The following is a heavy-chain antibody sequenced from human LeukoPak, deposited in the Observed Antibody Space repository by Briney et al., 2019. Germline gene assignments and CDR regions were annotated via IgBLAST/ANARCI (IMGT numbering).Heavy chain of an antibody. V-gene: IGHV1-2*02. Sequence: ASVKVSCKASGHTFTSYGISWVRQAPGQGLEWMGWINPNSGGTNYAQKFQGRVTMTRDTSISTAYMELSRLRSDDTAVYYCASGLSSGWWDYYYGMDVWGQGTTVTVSS. CDR3: ASGLSSGWWDYYYGMDV. D-gene: IGHD6-19*01. J-gene: IGHJ6*02. CDR2: INPNSGGT. CDR1: GHTFTSYG.